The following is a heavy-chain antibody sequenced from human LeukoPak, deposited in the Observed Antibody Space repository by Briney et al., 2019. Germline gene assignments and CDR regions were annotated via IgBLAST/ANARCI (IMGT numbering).Heavy chain of an antibody. CDR3: ARGPRYSSDWYGYFDD. CDR1: GFTVSSNY. D-gene: IGHD6-19*01. CDR2: IYSGGST. V-gene: IGHV3-66*01. Sequence: TGGSLRLSCAASGFTVSSNYMSWVRQAPGKGLEWVSVIYSGGSTYYADSVKGRFTISRDNSKNTLYLQMNSLRAEDTAVYYCARGPRYSSDWYGYFDDWGQGTLVTVSS. J-gene: IGHJ4*02.